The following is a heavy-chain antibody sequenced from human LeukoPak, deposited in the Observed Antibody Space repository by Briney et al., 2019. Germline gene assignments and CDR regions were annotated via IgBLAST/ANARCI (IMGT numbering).Heavy chain of an antibody. D-gene: IGHD6-19*01. CDR2: ISYDGSNK. V-gene: IGHV3-30-3*01. Sequence: GGSLRLSCAASGFTFSSYAMHWVRQAPGKGLEWVAVISYDGSNKYYADSVKGRFTISRDNSKNTLYLQMNSLRAEDTAVYYCAKVVKGSGCSDYWGQGTLVTVSS. CDR1: GFTFSSYA. J-gene: IGHJ4*02. CDR3: AKVVKGSGCSDY.